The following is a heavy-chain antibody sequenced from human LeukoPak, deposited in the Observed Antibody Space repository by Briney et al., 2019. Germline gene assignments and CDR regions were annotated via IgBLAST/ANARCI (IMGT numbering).Heavy chain of an antibody. J-gene: IGHJ5*02. D-gene: IGHD3-10*01. CDR2: IYTSGST. CDR3: ATEGSSPMASGWFDP. V-gene: IGHV4-4*07. CDR1: GGSISSYY. Sequence: SETLSLTCTVSGGSISSYYWSWIRQPAGKGLEWIGRIYTSGSTNYNPSLRSRVSMSVDTSKTQISLKLSSVTAADTAVYYCATEGSSPMASGWFDPWGQGTLVTVSS.